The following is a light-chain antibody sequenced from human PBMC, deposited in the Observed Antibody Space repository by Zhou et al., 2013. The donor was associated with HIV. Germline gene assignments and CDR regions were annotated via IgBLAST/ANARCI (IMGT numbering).Light chain of an antibody. CDR2: GVF. CDR3: QQRSYWT. V-gene: IGKV3-15*01. J-gene: IGKJ1*01. Sequence: IVLMQSPATLSLFLEERATLSCRASQSLNGNLAWYQQKPGQAPRLLIYGVFTRATDIPTRFSGSGSGTEFTLTISKMQSEDFAVYYCQQRSYWTFGQGTKVEIK. CDR1: QSLNGN.